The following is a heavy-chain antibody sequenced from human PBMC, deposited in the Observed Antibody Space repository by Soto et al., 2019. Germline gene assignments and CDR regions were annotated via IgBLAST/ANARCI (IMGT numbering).Heavy chain of an antibody. J-gene: IGHJ6*02. D-gene: IGHD3-3*02. CDR1: GGTFSTSA. CDR2: IMPIFRTA. Sequence: QVQVVQSGAEVKEPGSSVKVSCKTSGGTFSTSAISWVRQAPGQGLEWMGGIMPIFRTADYAQKFQGRVTITADESTTTAYLELSWLRSEDTAVYYCARDKDHAQLGGNYYYMMDFWSQESTVNV. V-gene: IGHV1-69*12. CDR3: ARDKDHAQLGGNYYYMMDF.